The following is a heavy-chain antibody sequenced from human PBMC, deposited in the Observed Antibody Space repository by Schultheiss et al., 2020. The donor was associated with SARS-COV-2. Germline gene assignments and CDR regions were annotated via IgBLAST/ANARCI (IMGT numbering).Heavy chain of an antibody. D-gene: IGHD2-15*01. CDR1: GFTFSSYG. J-gene: IGHJ4*02. Sequence: GGSLRLSCAASGFTFSSYGMHWVRQAPGKGLEWVAVIWYDGSNKYYVESVKGRFTISRDNSKNSLYLQMNSLRAEDTALYYCARGSYCSGGSCYPFDYWGQGTLVTVSS. V-gene: IGHV3-33*01. CDR2: IWYDGSNK. CDR3: ARGSYCSGGSCYPFDY.